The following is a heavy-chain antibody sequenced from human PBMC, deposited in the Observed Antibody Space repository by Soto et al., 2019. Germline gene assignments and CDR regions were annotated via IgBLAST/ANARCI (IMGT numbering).Heavy chain of an antibody. D-gene: IGHD1-1*01. CDR1: GFTLRSYA. CDR3: ARDRLRYNWNDFPYYYYGMDV. J-gene: IGHJ6*02. Sequence: QVQLVESGGGVVQPGRSLRLSCAASGFTLRSYAMHWVRQAPGRGLEWVAVISYDGSNKYYADSVKGRFTISRDNSKNTLYLQMNSLRTEDTAVYYCARDRLRYNWNDFPYYYYGMDVWGQGTTATVSS. V-gene: IGHV3-30-3*01. CDR2: ISYDGSNK.